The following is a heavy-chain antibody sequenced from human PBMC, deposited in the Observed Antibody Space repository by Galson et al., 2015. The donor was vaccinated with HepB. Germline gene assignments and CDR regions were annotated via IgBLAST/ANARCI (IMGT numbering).Heavy chain of an antibody. CDR2: IRSKANSYAT. V-gene: IGHV3-73*01. CDR3: TSFVRTYDSSGYHWFDP. J-gene: IGHJ5*02. D-gene: IGHD3-22*01. CDR1: GFTFSGSA. Sequence: SLRLSCAASGFTFSGSAMHWVRQASGKGLEWVGRIRSKANSYATAYAASVKGRFTISRDDSKSTAYLQMNSLKTEDTAVYYCTSFVRTYDSSGYHWFDPWGQGPLVTVSS.